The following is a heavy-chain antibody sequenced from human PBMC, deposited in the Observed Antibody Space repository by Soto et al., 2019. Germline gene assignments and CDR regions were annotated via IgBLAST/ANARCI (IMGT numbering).Heavy chain of an antibody. CDR1: GGSISSGGYY. D-gene: IGHD3-10*01. V-gene: IGHV4-31*03. CDR3: ARERRGITTVRGPPP. J-gene: IGHJ5*02. CDR2: IYYSGST. Sequence: SETLSLTCTVSGGSISSGGYYWSWIRQHPGKGLEWIGYIYYSGSTYYNPSLKSRVTISVDTSKNQFSLKLSSVTAADTAVYYCARERRGITTVRGPPPRAQRTLLPVSS.